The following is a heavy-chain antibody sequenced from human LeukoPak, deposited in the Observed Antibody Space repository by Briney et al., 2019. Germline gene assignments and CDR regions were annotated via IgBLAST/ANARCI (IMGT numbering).Heavy chain of an antibody. J-gene: IGHJ4*02. CDR1: GFIFGGYA. V-gene: IGHV3-30-3*01. D-gene: IGHD3-3*01. Sequence: PGGSLRLSCAASGFIFGGYAMHWVRQAPGKGLQWLAVISYDGGKTYYADSVEGRFTISRDNSKSTVYLEISSLRSEDTAIYYCARGFNDFWSGSQLEYWGQGTLVTVSS. CDR2: ISYDGGKT. CDR3: ARGFNDFWSGSQLEY.